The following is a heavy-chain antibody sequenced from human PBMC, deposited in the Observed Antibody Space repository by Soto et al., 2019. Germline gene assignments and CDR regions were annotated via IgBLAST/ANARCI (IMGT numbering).Heavy chain of an antibody. CDR3: ASTSGGSGSYFPWDYYYYMDV. J-gene: IGHJ6*03. V-gene: IGHV1-18*01. CDR2: ISAYNGNT. D-gene: IGHD3-10*01. Sequence: ASVKVSCKASGYTLTSYGISWVRQAPGQGLEWMGWISAYNGNTNYAQKLQGRVTMTTDTSTSTAYMELRSLRSEDTAVYYCASTSGGSGSYFPWDYYYYMDVWGKGTTVTVSS. CDR1: GYTLTSYG.